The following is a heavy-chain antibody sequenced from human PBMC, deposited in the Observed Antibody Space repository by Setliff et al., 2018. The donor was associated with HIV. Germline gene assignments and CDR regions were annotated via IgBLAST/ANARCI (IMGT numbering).Heavy chain of an antibody. V-gene: IGHV4-4*09. CDR3: ARGWFGGYYFDY. J-gene: IGHJ4*02. CDR2: IYTSRGT. Sequence: SETLSLTCTVSGGSISGYHWNWLRQTPGKGLEWIGYIYTSRGTNYNHSLRTRVIISVDTSNQFSLKLISVTSADTAVYYCARGWFGGYYFDYWGQGT. CDR1: GGSISGYH. D-gene: IGHD3-10*01.